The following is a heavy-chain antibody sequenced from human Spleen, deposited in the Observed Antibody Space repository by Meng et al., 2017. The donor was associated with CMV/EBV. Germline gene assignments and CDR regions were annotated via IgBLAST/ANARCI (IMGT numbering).Heavy chain of an antibody. V-gene: IGHV3-9*01. CDR3: ARDFGSSFDY. J-gene: IGHJ4*02. D-gene: IGHD6-6*01. CDR1: GFRFDDYA. CDR2: IDWSGENT. Sequence: GGSLRLSCAASGFRFDDYAMHWVRQVPGKGLEWVSGIDWSGENTDYVDSVKGRFTISRDNAKNTLYLQMNSLRAEDTAAYYCARDFGSSFDYWGQGTLVTVSS.